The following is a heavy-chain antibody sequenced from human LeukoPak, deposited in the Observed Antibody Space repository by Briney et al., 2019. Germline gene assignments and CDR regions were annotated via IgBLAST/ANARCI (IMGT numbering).Heavy chain of an antibody. J-gene: IGHJ5*01. Sequence: GASLKISSNSSGYSLTRYWIGGVRQMPGKGLEWMGIIYPGDSDTRYSPSFQGQVTMSADKSISTASLQWSSLKASATAMYYCARRDKGHCSSSSYSSWFFSCGQGTLVTVSS. CDR2: IYPGDSDT. D-gene: IGHD2-2*01. CDR3: ARRDKGHCSSSSYSSWFFS. V-gene: IGHV5-51*01. CDR1: GYSLTRYW.